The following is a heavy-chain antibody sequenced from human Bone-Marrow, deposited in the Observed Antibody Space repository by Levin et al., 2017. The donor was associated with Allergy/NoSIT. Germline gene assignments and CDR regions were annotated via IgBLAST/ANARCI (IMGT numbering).Heavy chain of an antibody. J-gene: IGHJ5*02. Sequence: ASVKVSCKTSGYTFTSYNVYWVRQAPGQGLEWMGYINPNSGSTGYAQKFQGRVTMTRNSSINTAYMELSGLRLEETAMYDCARGEWYSGSCSCPDWFDPWGQGTQVTVSS. D-gene: IGHD1-26*01. CDR3: ARGEWYSGSCSCPDWFDP. CDR2: INPNSGST. V-gene: IGHV1-8*01. CDR1: GYTFTSYN.